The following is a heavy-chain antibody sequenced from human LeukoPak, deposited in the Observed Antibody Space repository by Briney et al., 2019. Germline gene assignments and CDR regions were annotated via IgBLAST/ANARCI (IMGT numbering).Heavy chain of an antibody. V-gene: IGHV4-34*01. D-gene: IGHD1-26*01. J-gene: IGHJ4*02. CDR1: GGSFSGYY. Sequence: SETLSLTCAVYGGSFSGYYWSWIRQPPGKGLEWIGEINHSGSTNYNPSLKSRVTISVDTSKNQFSLKLSSVTAADTAVYYCARGRTWGIVGATIMKPKYYFDYWGQGTLVTVSS. CDR3: ARGRTWGIVGATIMKPKYYFDY. CDR2: INHSGST.